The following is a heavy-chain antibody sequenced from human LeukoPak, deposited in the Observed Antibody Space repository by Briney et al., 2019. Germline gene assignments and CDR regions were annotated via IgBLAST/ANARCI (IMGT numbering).Heavy chain of an antibody. V-gene: IGHV4-34*01. Sequence: SETLSLTCAVYGGSFSGYYWSWIRQPPGKGLEWIGEINHSGSTNYNPSLKSRVTISVDTSKNQFSLKLSSVTAADTAVYYCARGWGGIIAAAGTFGYWGQGTLVTVSS. CDR3: ARGWGGIIAAAGTFGY. D-gene: IGHD6-13*01. CDR2: INHSGST. J-gene: IGHJ4*02. CDR1: GGSFSGYY.